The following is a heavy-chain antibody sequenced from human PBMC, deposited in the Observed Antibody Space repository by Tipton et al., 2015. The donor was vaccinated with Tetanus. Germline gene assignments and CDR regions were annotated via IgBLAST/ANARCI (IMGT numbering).Heavy chain of an antibody. V-gene: IGHV1-18*01. CDR2: INTDKGST. CDR3: ARGARMNC. CDR1: GYTFTSFG. D-gene: IGHD5-24*01. J-gene: IGHJ4*02. Sequence: QLVQSGAEVKKPGASVKVSCKAPGYTFTSFGINWVRQAPGQVLEWMGWINTDKGSTNYAQNLQGRVITTTDTSTLTAFMELRSLISDDAAVYYWARGARMNCWGQGTLVTVSA.